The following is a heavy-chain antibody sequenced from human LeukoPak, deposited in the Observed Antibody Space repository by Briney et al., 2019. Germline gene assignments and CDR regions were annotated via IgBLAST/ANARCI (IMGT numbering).Heavy chain of an antibody. Sequence: GGSLRLSCAASGFTFSTGAMTWVRQAPGKGLEWVSTPSSSGVSTYYADSVRGRFTISRDNSKNTLYLQMNSLRAEDTAVYYCAKDGPQYQLPAHFDYWGQGTLVTVSS. CDR3: AKDGPQYQLPAHFDY. V-gene: IGHV3-23*01. D-gene: IGHD2-2*01. CDR2: PSSSGVST. CDR1: GFTFSTGA. J-gene: IGHJ4*02.